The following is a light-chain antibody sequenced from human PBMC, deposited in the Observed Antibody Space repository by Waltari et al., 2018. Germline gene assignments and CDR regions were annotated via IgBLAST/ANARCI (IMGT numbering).Light chain of an antibody. CDR3: QQSYNPPLT. J-gene: IGKJ1*01. CDR1: QSISSY. Sequence: DIQMTQSPSSLSASVGDRVPITCRASQSISSYLNWYQQKPGKAPKLLIYAASSLQSGVPSRFSGSGSGTDFTLTISSLQPEDFATYYCQQSYNPPLTFGQGTKVEIK. V-gene: IGKV1-39*01. CDR2: AAS.